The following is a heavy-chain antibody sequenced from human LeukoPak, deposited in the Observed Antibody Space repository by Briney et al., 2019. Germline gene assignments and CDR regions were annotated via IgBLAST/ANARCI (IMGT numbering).Heavy chain of an antibody. J-gene: IGHJ3*02. Sequence: GGSLRLSCAASGFXFSTYPISWVRQAPGKGLEWVSAISGGGTNTYYADSVKGRFTISRDNSKNTLCLQMNSLRAEDTAVYYCVKDSVRGYSGYGNDGFEIWGQGTMVTVSS. CDR1: GFXFSTYP. V-gene: IGHV3-23*01. CDR2: ISGGGTNT. D-gene: IGHD5-12*01. CDR3: VKDSVRGYSGYGNDGFEI.